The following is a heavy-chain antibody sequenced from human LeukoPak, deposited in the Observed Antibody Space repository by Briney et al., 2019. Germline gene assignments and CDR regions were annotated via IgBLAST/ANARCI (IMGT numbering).Heavy chain of an antibody. J-gene: IGHJ4*02. V-gene: IGHV3-30-3*01. Sequence: PGGSLRLSCAASGFTFSSYAMHWVRQAPGKGLEWVAVISYDGSNKYYADSVKGRFTISRDNSKNTLYLQMNSLRAEDTAVYYCARLLGGFYYFDYWGQGTLVAVSS. CDR1: GFTFSSYA. D-gene: IGHD2-15*01. CDR2: ISYDGSNK. CDR3: ARLLGGFYYFDY.